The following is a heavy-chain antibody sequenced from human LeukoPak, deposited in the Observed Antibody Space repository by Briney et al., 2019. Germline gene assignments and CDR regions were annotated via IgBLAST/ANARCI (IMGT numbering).Heavy chain of an antibody. CDR1: GFTFSSYA. J-gene: IGHJ4*02. CDR3: AKRGVMITFGGAEYYFDY. Sequence: GGSLRLSCAASGFTFSSYAMSWVRQAPGKGLEWVSAISGSGGSTYYADSVKGRFTISRDNSKNTLYLQMNSLRAEDTAVYYCAKRGVMITFGGAEYYFDYWGQGTLVTVSS. V-gene: IGHV3-23*01. D-gene: IGHD3-16*01. CDR2: ISGSGGST.